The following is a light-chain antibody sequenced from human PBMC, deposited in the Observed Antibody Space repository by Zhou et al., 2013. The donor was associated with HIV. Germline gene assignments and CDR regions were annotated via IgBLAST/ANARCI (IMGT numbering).Light chain of an antibody. J-gene: IGKJ1*01. V-gene: IGKV1-39*01. CDR1: QSISSY. CDR2: FAS. CDR3: QQYNSYPWT. Sequence: DIQMTQSPSSLSASVGDRVTITCRASQSISSYLNWYQQKPGKAPKLLIYFASTLHSGVPSRFSGSGSGTEFTLTISSLQPDDFATYYCQQYNSYPWTFGQGTKVEIK.